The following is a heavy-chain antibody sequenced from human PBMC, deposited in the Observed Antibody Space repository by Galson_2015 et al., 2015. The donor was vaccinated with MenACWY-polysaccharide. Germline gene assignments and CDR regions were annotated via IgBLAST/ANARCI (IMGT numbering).Heavy chain of an antibody. CDR2: ISYDGSNK. V-gene: IGHV3-30-3*01. CDR3: AREVHYYDFWSGYFDY. Sequence: SLRLSCAASGFTFSSYAMHWVRQAPGKGLEWVAVISYDGSNKYYADSVKGRFTISRDNSKNTLYLQMNSLRAEDTAVYYCAREVHYYDFWSGYFDYWGQGPLVTVSS. J-gene: IGHJ4*02. CDR1: GFTFSSYA. D-gene: IGHD3-3*01.